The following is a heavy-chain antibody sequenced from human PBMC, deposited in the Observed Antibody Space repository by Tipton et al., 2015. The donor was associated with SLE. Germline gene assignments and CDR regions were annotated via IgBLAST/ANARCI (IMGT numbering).Heavy chain of an antibody. D-gene: IGHD2-21*01. CDR3: AKVGPAFCGGDCYSDS. CDR1: GFTFSSYG. V-gene: IGHV3-33*03. Sequence: QVQLVQSGGGVVQPGRSLRLSCAASGFTFSSYGMHWVRQAPGKGLEWVALISHDGSEKFYADSVKGRFTISRDNSKNTLFVQMDRLRAEDTALYYCAKVGPAFCGGDCYSDSWGQGTQVAVSS. J-gene: IGHJ4*02. CDR2: ISHDGSEK.